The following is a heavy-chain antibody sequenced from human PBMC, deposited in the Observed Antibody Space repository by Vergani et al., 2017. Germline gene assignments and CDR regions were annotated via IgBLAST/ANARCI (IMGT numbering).Heavy chain of an antibody. CDR2: IIPIFGTA. V-gene: IGHV1-69*13. CDR3: ARVGQNYYDSSGYHNRYYFDY. J-gene: IGHJ4*02. CDR1: GYTFTSYA. Sequence: QVQLVQSGAEVKKPGASVKVSCKASGYTFTSYAISWVRQAPGQGLEWMGGIIPIFGTANYAQKFQGRVTITADESTSTAYMELSSLRSEDTAVYYCARVGQNYYDSSGYHNRYYFDYWGQGTLVTVSS. D-gene: IGHD3-22*01.